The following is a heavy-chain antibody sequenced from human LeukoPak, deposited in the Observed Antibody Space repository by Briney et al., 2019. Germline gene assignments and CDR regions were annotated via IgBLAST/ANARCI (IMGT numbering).Heavy chain of an antibody. V-gene: IGHV3-23*01. Sequence: GGSLRLSCAASGLTFSSSALHWVRHAPGKGLEWVSHISGSGASTYYADSEKGRFTISRDNSNNTLYLQMNSLRVEDTAVYFCARDARGSSGWSVYAFDIWGQGTRVTVSS. CDR3: ARDARGSSGWSVYAFDI. J-gene: IGHJ3*02. D-gene: IGHD6-19*01. CDR2: ISGSGAST. CDR1: GLTFSSSA.